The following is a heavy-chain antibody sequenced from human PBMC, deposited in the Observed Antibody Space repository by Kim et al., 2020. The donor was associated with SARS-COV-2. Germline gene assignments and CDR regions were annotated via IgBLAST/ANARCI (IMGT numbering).Heavy chain of an antibody. CDR2: INHSGST. D-gene: IGHD5-12*01. CDR1: GGSFSGYY. CDR3: ARRLRPFLGFDY. Sequence: SETLSLTCAVYGGSFSGYYWSWIRQPPGKGLEWIGEINHSGSTNYNPSLKSRVTISVDTSKNQFSLKLSSVTAADTAVYSCARRLRPFLGFDYWGQGTLVTVSS. V-gene: IGHV4-34*01. J-gene: IGHJ4*02.